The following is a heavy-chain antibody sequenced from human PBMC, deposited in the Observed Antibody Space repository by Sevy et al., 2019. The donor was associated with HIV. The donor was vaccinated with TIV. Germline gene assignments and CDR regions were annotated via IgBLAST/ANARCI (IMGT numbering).Heavy chain of an antibody. Sequence: ASVKVSCKASGYTFITYYVHWVRQAPGQGLEWMGLIDPSGSTSYAQKFQGRVSMTGDTSTTTVYMELSSLTSEDTAVYDSARDRDLSGSYLEYYYYAMDVWGQGTTVTVSS. J-gene: IGHJ6*02. V-gene: IGHV1-46*01. CDR3: ARDRDLSGSYLEYYYYAMDV. CDR1: GYTFITYY. CDR2: IDPSGST. D-gene: IGHD1-26*01.